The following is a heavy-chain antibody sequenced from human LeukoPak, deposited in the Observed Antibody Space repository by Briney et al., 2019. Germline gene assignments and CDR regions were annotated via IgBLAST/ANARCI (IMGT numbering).Heavy chain of an antibody. CDR2: IYYSGST. CDR3: ARVGGSVAAALGAFDI. D-gene: IGHD6-13*01. V-gene: IGHV4-59*01. J-gene: IGHJ3*02. CDR1: GGSISSYY. Sequence: SETLSLTCTVSGGSISSYYWSWIRQPPGKGLEWIGYIYYSGSTNYNPSLKSRVTISVDTSKNQFSLKLSSVTAADTAVYYCARVGGSVAAALGAFDIWGQGTMVTVSS.